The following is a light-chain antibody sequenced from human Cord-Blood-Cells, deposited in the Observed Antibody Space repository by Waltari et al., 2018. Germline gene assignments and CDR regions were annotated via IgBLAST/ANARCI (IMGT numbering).Light chain of an antibody. CDR3: SSYAGSNNFV. Sequence: QSALTQPPSASGSPGQSVTISCTGTSHDVGGYNYVSWYQQHPGKAPKPMIYGVSKRPSGVPDRFSGSKSGNTASLTVSGLQAEDEADYYCSSYAGSNNFVFGTGTKVTVL. J-gene: IGLJ1*01. CDR2: GVS. CDR1: SHDVGGYNY. V-gene: IGLV2-8*01.